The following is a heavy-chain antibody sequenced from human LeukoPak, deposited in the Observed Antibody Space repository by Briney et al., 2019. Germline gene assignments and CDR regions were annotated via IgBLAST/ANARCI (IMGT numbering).Heavy chain of an antibody. D-gene: IGHD7-27*01. CDR1: GFTVSSNY. V-gene: IGHV3-66*02. CDR2: IYSGGSK. CDR3: ARDSPGDLGY. J-gene: IGHJ4*02. Sequence: PGGSLRLSCAASGFTVSSNYMRWVRQAPGKGLEWGSVIYSGGSKYYADSVKGRFTISRDNSKNTLYLQMNSLRAEDTAVYYCARDSPGDLGYWGQGTLVTVSS.